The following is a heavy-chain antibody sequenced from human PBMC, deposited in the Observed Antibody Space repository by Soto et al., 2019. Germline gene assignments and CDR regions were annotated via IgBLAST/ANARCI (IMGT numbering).Heavy chain of an antibody. V-gene: IGHV1-18*04. CDR2: ISAYNGNT. D-gene: IGHD4-17*01. CDR1: GYTFTSYG. Sequence: SVQPSCTASGYTFTSYGISWVRQAPGQGLEWMGWISAYNGNTNYAQKLQGRVTMTTDTSTSTAYMELRSLRSDDTAVYYCARDSWPRREVYGHYQRIFEDWGQRTLVTV. CDR3: ARDSWPRREVYGHYQRIFED. J-gene: IGHJ4*02.